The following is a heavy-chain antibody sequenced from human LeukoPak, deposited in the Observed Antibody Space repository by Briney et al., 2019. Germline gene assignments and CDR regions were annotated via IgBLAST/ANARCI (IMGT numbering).Heavy chain of an antibody. CDR2: ISGSGGST. D-gene: IGHD6-13*01. CDR3: AMLAAAGTYYYYGMDV. CDR1: GFTFSSYA. Sequence: GGSLRLSCAASGFTFSSYAMSWVRQAPGKGLEWVSAISGSGGSTYYADSVKGRFTISRDNSKNTLYLQMNSLRAEVTAVYYCAMLAAAGTYYYYGMDVWGQGTTVTVSS. J-gene: IGHJ6*02. V-gene: IGHV3-23*01.